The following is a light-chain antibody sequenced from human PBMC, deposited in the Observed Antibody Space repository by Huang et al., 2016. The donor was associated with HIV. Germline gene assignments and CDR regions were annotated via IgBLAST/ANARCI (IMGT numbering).Light chain of an antibody. CDR1: QSVSTN. J-gene: IGKJ3*01. V-gene: IGKV3-15*01. CDR3: QQYNSWPPLFT. Sequence: EVLLTQSPATLSVSPGERATLSCRASQSVSTNLDWYQQKPGQAPRLLYYVASTRATGVPARFSGSGSGTEFTLTISSLQSEDSAVYYCQQYNSWPPLFTFGPGTKVDSK. CDR2: VAS.